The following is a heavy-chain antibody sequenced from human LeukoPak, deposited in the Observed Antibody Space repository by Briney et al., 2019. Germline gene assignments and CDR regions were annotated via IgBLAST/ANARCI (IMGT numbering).Heavy chain of an antibody. CDR2: ISGRGGE. CDR3: ARDSTSYDFWSGYWEANYYYYGMDV. V-gene: IGHV3-23*01. D-gene: IGHD3-3*01. Sequence: GGSLRLSCAASGFTFSNYAMSWVRQAPGKGLEWVSGISGRGGEYYADSVKGRFTISRDNAKNSLYLQMNSLRAEDTAVYYCARDSTSYDFWSGYWEANYYYYGMDVWGQGTTVTVSS. J-gene: IGHJ6*02. CDR1: GFTFSNYA.